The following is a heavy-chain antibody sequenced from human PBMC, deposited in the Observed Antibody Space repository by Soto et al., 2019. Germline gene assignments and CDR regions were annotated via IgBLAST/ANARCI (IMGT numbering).Heavy chain of an antibody. V-gene: IGHV1-18*01. D-gene: IGHD5-12*01. CDR3: ARALGYSGYAGMDV. Sequence: ASVKVSCKASGYTFTIYGINWVRQAPGQGLEWMGWISPDHGNTNYAQKLQGRVTMTTDTSTSTAYMELRSLRSDDTAVYYCARALGYSGYAGMDVWGQGTTVTVS. J-gene: IGHJ6*02. CDR2: ISPDHGNT. CDR1: GYTFTIYG.